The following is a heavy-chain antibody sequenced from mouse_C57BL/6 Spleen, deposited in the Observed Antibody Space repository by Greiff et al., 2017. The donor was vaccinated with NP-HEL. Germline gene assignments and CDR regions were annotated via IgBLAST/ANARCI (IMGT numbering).Heavy chain of an antibody. CDR1: GFTFSIYA. V-gene: IGHV5-4*01. D-gene: IGHD4-1*01. Sequence: VQLVESGGGLVKPGGSLKLSCAASGFTFSIYAMSWVRQTPEKRLEWVATISDGGSYTYYPDNVKGRFTISRDNAKNNLYLQMSHLKSEDTAMYYCARGGTGWYFDVWGTGTTVTVSS. CDR3: ARGGTGWYFDV. J-gene: IGHJ1*03. CDR2: ISDGGSYT.